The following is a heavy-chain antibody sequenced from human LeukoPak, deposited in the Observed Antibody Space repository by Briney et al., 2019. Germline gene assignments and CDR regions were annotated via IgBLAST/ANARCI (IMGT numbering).Heavy chain of an antibody. Sequence: GGSLRLSCTASGFTFGDYAMSWVCQAPGKGLEWVGFIRSKAYGGTTEYAASVKGRFTISRDDSKSIAYLQMNSLKTEDTAVYYCTRAITGTTPWFDPWGQGTLVTVSS. D-gene: IGHD1-7*01. CDR2: IRSKAYGGTT. CDR3: TRAITGTTPWFDP. CDR1: GFTFGDYA. V-gene: IGHV3-49*04. J-gene: IGHJ5*02.